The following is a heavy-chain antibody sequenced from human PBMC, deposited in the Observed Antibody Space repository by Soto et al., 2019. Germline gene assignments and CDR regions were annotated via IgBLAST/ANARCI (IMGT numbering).Heavy chain of an antibody. CDR1: GDSVSSNSAA. CDR2: TYYRSKWYN. J-gene: IGHJ4*02. CDR3: ARGRGGTFYDSSGYYYFDY. Sequence: KQSQTLSLTCAISGDSVSSNSAAWNWIRQSPSRGLEWLGRTYYRSKWYNDYAVSVKSRITINPDTSKNQFSLQLNSVTPEDTAVYYCARGRGGTFYDSSGYYYFDYWGQGTLVTVSS. D-gene: IGHD3-22*01. V-gene: IGHV6-1*01.